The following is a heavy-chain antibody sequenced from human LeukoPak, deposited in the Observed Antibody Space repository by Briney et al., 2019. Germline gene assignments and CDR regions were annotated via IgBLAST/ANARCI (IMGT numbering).Heavy chain of an antibody. CDR3: ASVRRGFGESSKYYAYYYMGV. J-gene: IGHJ6*03. CDR1: GGSFSGYY. V-gene: IGHV4-34*01. Sequence: SETLSLTCAVYGGSFSGYYWSWIRQPPGKGLEWIGEINHSGSTNYNPSLKSRVTISLDTSKNQFSLKLSSVTAADTAVYYCASVRRGFGESSKYYAYYYMGVWGKGTTVTISS. CDR2: INHSGST. D-gene: IGHD3-10*01.